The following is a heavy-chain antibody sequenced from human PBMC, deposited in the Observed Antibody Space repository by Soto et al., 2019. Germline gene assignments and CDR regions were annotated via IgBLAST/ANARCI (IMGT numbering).Heavy chain of an antibody. CDR1: GFTFSDYF. J-gene: IGHJ5*02. D-gene: IGHD2-2*01. CDR3: VRDSARIVVVPRVDGDNWLDP. CDR2: ISGSSDNI. Sequence: PRGSLRLSCAASGFTFSDYFMSWIRQAPGKGLEWVSFISGSSDNIKYADSVKGRFTISRDNAKNSLYLQMNSLRAEDTAVYYCVRDSARIVVVPRVDGDNWLDPWGQGTLVTSPQ. V-gene: IGHV3-11*06.